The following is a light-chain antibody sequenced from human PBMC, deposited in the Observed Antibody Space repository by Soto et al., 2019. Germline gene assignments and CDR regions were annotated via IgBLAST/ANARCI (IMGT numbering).Light chain of an antibody. V-gene: IGLV2-14*01. CDR1: SSDVGGYNY. Sequence: QSALTQPASVSGSPGQSITISCTGTSSDVGGYNYVSWCQQHPGKAPKLMIYEVSNRPSGVSNRFSGSKSGNTASLTISGLQAEDEADYYCSSYTSSSTSYVFGTGTKLTVL. J-gene: IGLJ1*01. CDR2: EVS. CDR3: SSYTSSSTSYV.